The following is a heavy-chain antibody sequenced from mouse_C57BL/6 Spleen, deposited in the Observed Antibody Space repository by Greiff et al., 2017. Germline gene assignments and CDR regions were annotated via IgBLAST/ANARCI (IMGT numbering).Heavy chain of an antibody. CDR2: INPSTGGT. V-gene: IGHV1-42*01. J-gene: IGHJ3*01. CDR3: ARDDGYLFAY. CDR1: GYSFTGYY. D-gene: IGHD2-3*01. Sequence: VQLQQPGPELVKPGASVKISCKASGYSFTGYYMNWVKQSPEKSLEWIGVINPSTGGTTYNQKFKAKATLTVDKSSSPAYMQLKSLTSEDSAVYYCARDDGYLFAYWGQGTLVTVSA.